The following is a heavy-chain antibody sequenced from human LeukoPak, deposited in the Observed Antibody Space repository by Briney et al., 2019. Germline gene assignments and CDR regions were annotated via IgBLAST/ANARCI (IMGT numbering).Heavy chain of an antibody. J-gene: IGHJ4*02. D-gene: IGHD3-22*01. CDR2: ISWNSGSI. Sequence: PGRSLRLSCAASGFTFDDYAMHWVRQAPGKGLEWVSGISWNSGSIGYADSVKGRFTISRDNAKNSLYLQMNSLRAEDTALYYCAKDFDSLLRGPDYWGQGTLVTVSS. V-gene: IGHV3-9*01. CDR3: AKDFDSLLRGPDY. CDR1: GFTFDDYA.